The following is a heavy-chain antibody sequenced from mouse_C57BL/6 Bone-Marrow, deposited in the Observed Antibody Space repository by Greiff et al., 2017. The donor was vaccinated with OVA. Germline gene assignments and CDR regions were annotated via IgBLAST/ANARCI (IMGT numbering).Heavy chain of an antibody. CDR2: IHPNSGST. CDR3: ARRGSSPHWYFDV. J-gene: IGHJ1*03. D-gene: IGHD1-1*01. V-gene: IGHV1-64*01. Sequence: VQLQESGAELVKPGASVKLSCKASGYTFTSYWMHWVKQRPGQGLEWIGMIHPNSGSTNYNEKFKSKATLTVDKSSSTAYMQLSSLTSEDSAVYYCARRGSSPHWYFDVWGTGTTVTVSS. CDR1: GYTFTSYW.